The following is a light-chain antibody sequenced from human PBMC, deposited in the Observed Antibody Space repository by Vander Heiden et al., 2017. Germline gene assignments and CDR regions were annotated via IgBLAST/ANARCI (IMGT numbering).Light chain of an antibody. CDR1: QCVSMN. CDR3: QQYNNWPRT. J-gene: IGKJ1*01. V-gene: IGKV3-15*01. Sequence: ETEMTQSPATLPVSPGERVTLSWRARQCVSMNFAWYRQKPSQAPSLLIYVASTRATGIPARFSGSGSGTEFTLSVSSLQSNDSAVYYCQQYNNWPRTFGHGTKVEIK. CDR2: VAS.